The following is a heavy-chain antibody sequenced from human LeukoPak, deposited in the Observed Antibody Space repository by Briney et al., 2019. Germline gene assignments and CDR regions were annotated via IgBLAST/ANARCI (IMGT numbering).Heavy chain of an antibody. V-gene: IGHV3-33*01. CDR1: GFIFSSFG. J-gene: IGHJ4*02. D-gene: IGHD3-22*01. CDR3: ARDPSPSYYYDSSGYIDY. CDR2: IWHDGSYK. Sequence: GGSLRLSCAASGFIFSSFGMHWVRQAPGKGLEWVAVIWHDGSYKYYLDSVKGRFTISRDNSKNTLYLQMSSLRAEDTAVYYCARDPSPSYYYDSSGYIDYWGQGTLVTVSS.